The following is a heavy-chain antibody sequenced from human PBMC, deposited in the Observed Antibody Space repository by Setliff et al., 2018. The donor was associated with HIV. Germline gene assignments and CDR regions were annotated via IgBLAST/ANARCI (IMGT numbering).Heavy chain of an antibody. CDR3: ARHNCYDL. D-gene: IGHD3-22*01. V-gene: IGHV5-51*01. Sequence: GESLKISCEASGYTFTNYAIAWVRQMPGKGLEWMGVVNPADSNVVYSPSFQGQVTISADKSTNTAYLQWSSLKTSDTAIYYCARHNCYDLWGQGVLGHRLL. CDR2: VNPADSNV. CDR1: GYTFTNYA. J-gene: IGHJ4*02.